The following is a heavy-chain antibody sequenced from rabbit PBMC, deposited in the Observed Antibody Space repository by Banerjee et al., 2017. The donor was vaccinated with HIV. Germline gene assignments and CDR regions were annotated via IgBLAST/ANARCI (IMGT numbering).Heavy chain of an antibody. CDR1: GFSLSSSYY. D-gene: IGHD1-1*01. CDR2: IDAGRGST. Sequence: QEQLEESGGDLVKPEGSLTLTCTASGFSLSSSYYMCWVRQAPGKGLVWIVFIDAGRGSTLYASWAKGRFTISKTSSTTVTLQMTSLTAADTATYFCARSPSSDYWLTRLDLWGQGTLVTVS. J-gene: IGHJ3*01. V-gene: IGHV1S45*01. CDR3: ARSPSSDYWLTRLDL.